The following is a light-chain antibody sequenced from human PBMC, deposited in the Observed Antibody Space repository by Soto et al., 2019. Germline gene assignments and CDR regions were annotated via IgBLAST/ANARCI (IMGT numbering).Light chain of an antibody. V-gene: IGKV3-20*01. CDR3: QQYGSSPMYT. Sequence: EIVLTQSPGTLSLSPGERATLSCRASQSVSSSYLAWCQQKPGQAPRLLIYGASSRATGIPDRFSGSGSGTDFTLTISRLEPEDFAVYYCQQYGSSPMYTFGQGTKLEIK. CDR2: GAS. CDR1: QSVSSSY. J-gene: IGKJ2*01.